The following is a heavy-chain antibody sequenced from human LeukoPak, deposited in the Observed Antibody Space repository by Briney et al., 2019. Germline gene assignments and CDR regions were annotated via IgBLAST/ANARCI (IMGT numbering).Heavy chain of an antibody. CDR1: GYSFTSYW. CDR3: ARYGPQSSSLGYSSGPTFDY. D-gene: IGHD6-19*01. V-gene: IGHV5-51*01. Sequence: PGESLKISCKGSGYSFTSYWIGWVRQMPGKGLEWMGIIYPGDSDTRYSPSFQGRVTISADKSISTAYLQWSSLKASDTAMYYCARYGPQSSSLGYSSGPTFDYWGQGTLVTVSS. CDR2: IYPGDSDT. J-gene: IGHJ4*02.